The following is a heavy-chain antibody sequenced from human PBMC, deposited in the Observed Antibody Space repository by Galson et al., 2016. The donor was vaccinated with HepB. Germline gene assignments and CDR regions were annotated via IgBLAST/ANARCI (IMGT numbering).Heavy chain of an antibody. V-gene: IGHV5-10-1*01. Sequence: QSGAEVKKPGESLRISCKGSGYSFTSYWISWVRQMPGKGLEWMGRTDPSDSYPNYSPSFQGHVTISADKSISTAYLRWSSLKASDTAMYYCAGGHYGSGSFYLFDYWGQGTLVTVSS. CDR3: AGGHYGSGSFYLFDY. D-gene: IGHD3-10*01. CDR2: TDPSDSYP. CDR1: GYSFTSYW. J-gene: IGHJ4*02.